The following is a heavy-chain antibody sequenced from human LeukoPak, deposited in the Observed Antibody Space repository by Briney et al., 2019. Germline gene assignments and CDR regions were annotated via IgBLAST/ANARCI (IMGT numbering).Heavy chain of an antibody. CDR2: INPNSGGT. Sequence: ASVKVSCKASGYTFTGYYMHWVRQAPGQGLEWMGWINPNSGGTNYAQKFQGRVTMTRDTSISTAYMELSRLRSDDTAVYYCARGAVRGPRGWYGITDYWGQGTLVTVSS. CDR1: GYTFTGYY. CDR3: ARGAVRGPRGWYGITDY. V-gene: IGHV1-2*02. D-gene: IGHD6-19*01. J-gene: IGHJ4*02.